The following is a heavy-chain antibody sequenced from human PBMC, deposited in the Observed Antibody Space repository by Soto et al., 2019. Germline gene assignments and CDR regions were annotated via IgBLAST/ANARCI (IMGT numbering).Heavy chain of an antibody. CDR3: VRDGSKSISDWFEP. D-gene: IGHD6-19*01. Sequence: SQTLSLACNVSCDSISKFYWAWIRKASGNVLEWMGRVYATGTTDYNPSLRSRVAMSVDISKKTFSLRLRSVTGADSGVYYCVRDGSKSISDWFEPWGQ. CDR1: CDSISKFY. CDR2: VYATGTT. V-gene: IGHV4-4*07. J-gene: IGHJ5*02.